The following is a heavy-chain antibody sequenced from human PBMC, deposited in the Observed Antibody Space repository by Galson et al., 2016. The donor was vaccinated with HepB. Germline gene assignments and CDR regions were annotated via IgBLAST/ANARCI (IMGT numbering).Heavy chain of an antibody. V-gene: IGHV3-21*01. D-gene: IGHD6-19*01. CDR2: ISNRNNNI. CDR3: ARDTTVAGGGMDV. CDR1: GFNFRGFS. J-gene: IGHJ6*02. Sequence: SLRLSCAASGFNFRGFSMDWVRQAPGKGLEWVSSISNRNNNINYADSVRGRFTISRDNAESSLYLQMDNLRAEDTAVYYCARDTTVAGGGMDVWGQGTTVIVSS.